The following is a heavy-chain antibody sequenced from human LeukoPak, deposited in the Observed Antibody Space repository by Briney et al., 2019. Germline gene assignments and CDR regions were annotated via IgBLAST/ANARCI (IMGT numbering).Heavy chain of an antibody. CDR3: AREPRWEGGDGSGSYLS. J-gene: IGHJ4*02. CDR2: IIPIFGTA. Sequence: GASVKVSCKASGYTFTSHFMHWVRQAPGQGLEWMGGIIPIFGTANYAQKFQGRVTITADESTSTAYMELSSLRSEDTAVYYCAREPRWEGGDGSGSYLSWGQGTLVTVSS. CDR1: GYTFTSHF. V-gene: IGHV1-69*13. D-gene: IGHD3-10*01.